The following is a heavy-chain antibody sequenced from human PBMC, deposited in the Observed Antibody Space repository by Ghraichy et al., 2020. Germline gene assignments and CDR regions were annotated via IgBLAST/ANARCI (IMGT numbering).Heavy chain of an antibody. V-gene: IGHV4-39*01. Sequence: SETLSLTCTVSGGSISSSSYYWGWIRQPPGKGLEWIGSIYYSGSTYYNPSLKSRVTISVDTSKNQFSLKLSSVTAAGTAVYYCARRPSTVVTTRSSMDYWGQGTLVTVSS. CDR3: ARRPSTVVTTRSSMDY. J-gene: IGHJ4*02. CDR2: IYYSGST. CDR1: GGSISSSSYY. D-gene: IGHD4-23*01.